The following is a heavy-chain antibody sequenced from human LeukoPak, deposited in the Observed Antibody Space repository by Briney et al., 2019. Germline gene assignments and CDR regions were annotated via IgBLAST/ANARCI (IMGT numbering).Heavy chain of an antibody. CDR2: TLPIFGTA. CDR1: AGTSSSYA. V-gene: IGHV1-69*13. J-gene: IGHJ4*02. CDR3: ARGKDGYNYYFDY. Sequence: SVKVSCKASAGTSSSYAIGWVRQAPGQGLEWMGGTLPIFGTANYAQKFQGRVTITADESTSAAYMELSSLRSEDTAVYYRARGKDGYNYYFDYWGQGTLVTVSS. D-gene: IGHD5-24*01.